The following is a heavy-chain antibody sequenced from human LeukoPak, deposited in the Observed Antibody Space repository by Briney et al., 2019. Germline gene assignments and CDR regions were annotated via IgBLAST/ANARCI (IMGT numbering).Heavy chain of an antibody. Sequence: PGGSLRLSCAASGFTFSSYAMSWVRQAPGKGLEWVSAISGSGGSTYYADSVKGRFTISRDNSKNTLYLQMNSLRAEDTAVYYCAKGRSMLDWLSPPTTFDYWGQGTLVTVSS. D-gene: IGHD3-9*01. CDR2: ISGSGGST. J-gene: IGHJ4*02. V-gene: IGHV3-23*01. CDR3: AKGRSMLDWLSPPTTFDY. CDR1: GFTFSSYA.